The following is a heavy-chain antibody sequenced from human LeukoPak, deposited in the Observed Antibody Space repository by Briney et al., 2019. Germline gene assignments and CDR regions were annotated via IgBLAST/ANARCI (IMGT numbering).Heavy chain of an antibody. V-gene: IGHV3-30*18. Sequence: GGSLRLSCAASGFTFSSYGMHWVRQAPGKGLEGVAVISYDGSNKYYADSVKGRFTISRDNSKNTLYLQMNSLGAEDTAVYYCAKTSRGSGWYFDYWGQGTLVTVSS. CDR2: ISYDGSNK. CDR1: GFTFSSYG. J-gene: IGHJ4*02. CDR3: AKTSRGSGWYFDY. D-gene: IGHD6-19*01.